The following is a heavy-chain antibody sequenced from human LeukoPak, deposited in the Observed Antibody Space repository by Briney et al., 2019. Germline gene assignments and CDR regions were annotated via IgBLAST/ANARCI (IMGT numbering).Heavy chain of an antibody. D-gene: IGHD2-2*01. CDR1: GFTFSSYG. Sequence: GGSLRLSCAASGFTFSSYGMHWVRQAPGKGLEWVAFIRYDGSNKYYADSVKGRFTISRDNSKNTLHLQMNSLRAEDTAVYYCAKEVIGYCSSTSCRPLDYWGQGTLVTVSS. CDR2: IRYDGSNK. J-gene: IGHJ4*02. V-gene: IGHV3-30*02. CDR3: AKEVIGYCSSTSCRPLDY.